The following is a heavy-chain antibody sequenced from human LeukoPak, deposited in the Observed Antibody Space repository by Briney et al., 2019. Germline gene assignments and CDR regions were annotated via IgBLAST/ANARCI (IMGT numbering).Heavy chain of an antibody. CDR1: GYTFTSYD. CDR2: MNPNSGNT. D-gene: IGHD3-3*01. V-gene: IGHV1-8*03. J-gene: IGHJ4*02. Sequence: ASVKVSCKASGYTFTSYDINWVRQATGQGLEWMGWMNPNSGNTGYAQKFQGRVTITRNTSISTAYMELSSLRSEDTAVYYCARVATYDFWSGQRAMDYWGQGTLVTVSS. CDR3: ARVATYDFWSGQRAMDY.